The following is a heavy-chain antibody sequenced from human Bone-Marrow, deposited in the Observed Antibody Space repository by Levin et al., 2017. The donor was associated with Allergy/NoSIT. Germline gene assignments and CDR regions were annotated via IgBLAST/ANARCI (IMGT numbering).Heavy chain of an antibody. J-gene: IGHJ3*02. CDR2: IWYDGSNS. D-gene: IGHD1-26*01. CDR3: ARGEKQTYHAFDI. Sequence: PGGSLRLSCAASGFTFSTYGMHWVRQAPGKGLEWVAIIWYDGSNSYYADRLKGRFTISRDNSNNTLYLLMSSLRAEDTAVYFCARGEKQTYHAFDIWGQGTMVTVSS. CDR1: GFTFSTYG. V-gene: IGHV3-33*01.